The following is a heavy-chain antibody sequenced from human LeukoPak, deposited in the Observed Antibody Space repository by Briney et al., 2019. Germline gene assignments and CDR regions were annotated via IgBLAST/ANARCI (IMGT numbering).Heavy chain of an antibody. V-gene: IGHV4-31*03. J-gene: IGHJ3*02. CDR1: GGSISSGGYY. Sequence: SQTLSLTCTVSGGSISSGGYYWSWIRQHPGKGLEWIGYIYYSGSTYYNPSLKSRVTISVDTSKNQFSLKLSSVTAADTAVYYCARGLGYLCSSTSCYTSNAFDIWGQGTMVTVSS. CDR2: IYYSGST. D-gene: IGHD2-2*02. CDR3: ARGLGYLCSSTSCYTSNAFDI.